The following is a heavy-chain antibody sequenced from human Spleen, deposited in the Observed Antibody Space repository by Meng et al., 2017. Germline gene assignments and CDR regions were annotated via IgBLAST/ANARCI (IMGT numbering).Heavy chain of an antibody. Sequence: VWLVQFGAGVKKPGASVKASCKASGYTFPDYWLHWVRRAPGQGLEWMGRIDPKSDNTHYAQKFQGRVTMTRDTSISTAYMELSGLRSDDTAVYYCARDEDISAAGYLLGDFWGQGTLVTVSS. CDR3: ARDEDISAAGYLLGDF. CDR1: GYTFPDYW. CDR2: IDPKSDNT. J-gene: IGHJ4*02. V-gene: IGHV1-2*06. D-gene: IGHD6-13*01.